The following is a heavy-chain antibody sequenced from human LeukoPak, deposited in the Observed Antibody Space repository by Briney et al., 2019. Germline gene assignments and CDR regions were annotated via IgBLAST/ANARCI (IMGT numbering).Heavy chain of an antibody. V-gene: IGHV4-4*02. J-gene: IGHJ6*03. CDR3: ARRGSSTGHYYYYYMDV. CDR2: IYHSGST. CDR1: GGSISSSNW. Sequence: SGTLSLTCAVSGGSISSSNWWSWVRQPPGKGLEWIGEIYHSGSTNYNPSLKSRVTISVDTSKNQFSLKLSSVTAADTAVYYCARRGSSTGHYYYYYMDVWGKGTTVTISS. D-gene: IGHD2-2*01.